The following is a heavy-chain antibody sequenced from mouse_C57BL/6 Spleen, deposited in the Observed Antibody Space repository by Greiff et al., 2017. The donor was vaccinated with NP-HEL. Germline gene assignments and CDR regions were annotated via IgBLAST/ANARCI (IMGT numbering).Heavy chain of an antibody. J-gene: IGHJ4*01. Sequence: EVMLVESGGGLVKPGGSLKLSCAASGFTFSDYGMHWVRQAPEKGLEWVAYISSGSSTIYYADTVKGRFTISRDNAKNTLFLQMTSLRSEDTAMYYCARPLWLLPSMDYWGQGTSVTVSS. V-gene: IGHV5-17*01. CDR3: ARPLWLLPSMDY. CDR2: ISSGSSTI. D-gene: IGHD2-3*01. CDR1: GFTFSDYG.